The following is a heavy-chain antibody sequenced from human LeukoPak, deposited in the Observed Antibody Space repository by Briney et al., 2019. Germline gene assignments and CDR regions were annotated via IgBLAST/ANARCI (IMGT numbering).Heavy chain of an antibody. D-gene: IGHD3-10*01. CDR1: GGSISSYY. Sequence: SETLSLTCTVSGGSISSYYWSWIRQPAGKGLEWIGRIYTSGSTNYNPSLKSRVTMSVDTSKNQFSLKLSSVTAADTAVYYCARTGGLGSHYYLDYWGQGTLVTVSS. J-gene: IGHJ4*02. V-gene: IGHV4-4*07. CDR2: IYTSGST. CDR3: ARTGGLGSHYYLDY.